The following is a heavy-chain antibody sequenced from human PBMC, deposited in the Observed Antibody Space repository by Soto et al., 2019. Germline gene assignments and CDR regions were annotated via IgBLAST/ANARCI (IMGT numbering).Heavy chain of an antibody. V-gene: IGHV1-18*01. J-gene: IGHJ4*02. Sequence: QVQLVQSGAEVKKPGASVKVSCKASGYTFSSYGISWVRQAPGQGLQWVGWISAYNGNTNYEQKLQGRGTMTRDTSTTTAYMELRSLRADDTAVYYCARSLGSSSWYDYWGQGTLVTVSS. D-gene: IGHD6-13*01. CDR3: ARSLGSSSWYDY. CDR2: ISAYNGNT. CDR1: GYTFSSYG.